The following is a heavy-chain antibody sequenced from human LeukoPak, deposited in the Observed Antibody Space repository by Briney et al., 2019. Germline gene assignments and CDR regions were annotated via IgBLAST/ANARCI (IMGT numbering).Heavy chain of an antibody. CDR1: GYTFTSYD. CDR3: ARLTPYYYDSSGYSDY. D-gene: IGHD3-22*01. J-gene: IGHJ4*02. V-gene: IGHV1-8*01. CDR2: MNPNSGNT. Sequence: ASVKVSCKASGYTFTSYDINWVRQAPGQGLEWMGWMNPNSGNTGYAQKFQGRVTMTRNTSISTAYMELSSLRSEDTAVYYCARLTPYYYDSSGYSDYWGQGTLVTVSS.